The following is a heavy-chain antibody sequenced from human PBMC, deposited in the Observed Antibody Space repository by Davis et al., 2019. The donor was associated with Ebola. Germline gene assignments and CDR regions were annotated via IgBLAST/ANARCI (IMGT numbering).Heavy chain of an antibody. V-gene: IGHV1-2*02. CDR1: GYTFTGYY. CDR3: ARGPRSRDIVVVPAANDY. CDR2: INPNSGGT. D-gene: IGHD2-2*01. Sequence: ASVKVSCKASGYTFTGYYMHWVRQAPGQGLEWMGWINPNSGGTNYAQKFQGRVTMTRDTSISTAYMELSRLRSDDTAVYYCARGPRSRDIVVVPAANDYWGQGTLVTVSS. J-gene: IGHJ4*02.